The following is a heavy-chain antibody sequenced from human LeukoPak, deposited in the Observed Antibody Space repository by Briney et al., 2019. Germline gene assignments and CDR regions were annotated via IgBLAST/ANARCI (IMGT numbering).Heavy chain of an antibody. J-gene: IGHJ5*02. CDR3: ARHFSDGYHQNWFDL. Sequence: SETLSLTCTVSGDSISSYYWSWIRQPPGKGLEWIGYIYNSGSTNYNPSLKSRVTLSVDTSKNQFSLKLSSVTAADTAVYYCARHFSDGYHQNWFDLWGQGTLVTVSS. CDR2: IYNSGST. CDR1: GDSISSYY. V-gene: IGHV4-59*08. D-gene: IGHD5-24*01.